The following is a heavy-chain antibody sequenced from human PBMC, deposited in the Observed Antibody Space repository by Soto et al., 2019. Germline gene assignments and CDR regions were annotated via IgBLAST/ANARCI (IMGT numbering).Heavy chain of an antibody. CDR1: GYSFTSYW. CDR3: ASPSESKFGELSRFDY. CDR2: IDPSDSYT. Sequence: GESLKISCKGSGYSFTSYWISWVRQMPGKGLEWMGRIDPSDSYTNYSPSFQGHVTISADKSISTAYLQWSSLKASDTAMYYCASPSESKFGELSRFDYWGQGTLVTVSS. D-gene: IGHD3-10*01. J-gene: IGHJ4*02. V-gene: IGHV5-10-1*01.